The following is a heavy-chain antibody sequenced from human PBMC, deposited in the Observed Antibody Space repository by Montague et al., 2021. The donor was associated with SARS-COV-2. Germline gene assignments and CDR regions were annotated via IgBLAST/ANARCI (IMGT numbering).Heavy chain of an antibody. CDR2: IYYTGTT. J-gene: IGHJ4*02. CDR3: ARVVAVGAFDY. V-gene: IGHV4-59*01. CDR1: GGSINGYY. Sequence: SETLSLTCTVSGGSINGYYWTWIRQPPGKGLEWIGYIYYTGTTSYNPSLKSRVSISQDKSKRQFSLDLTSVTAADTAMYFYARVVAVGAFDYWGQGSLVTVSS. D-gene: IGHD1-26*01.